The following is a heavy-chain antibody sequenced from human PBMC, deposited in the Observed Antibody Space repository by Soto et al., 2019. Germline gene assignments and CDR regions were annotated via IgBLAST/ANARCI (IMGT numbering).Heavy chain of an antibody. D-gene: IGHD3-16*02. CDR3: AKVADRSMITFGGVIAD. V-gene: IGHV3-30*18. CDR1: GFTFNTYG. Sequence: QVQLVESGGGVVQPGRTLGLSCAASGFTFNTYGMHWVRQAPGKGLEWVAVISFDEKIQYYADSVKGRFTISRDNSKNTMSLQMDSLRPEDTAVYYCAKVADRSMITFGGVIADWGQGTLVTVSS. J-gene: IGHJ4*02. CDR2: ISFDEKIQ.